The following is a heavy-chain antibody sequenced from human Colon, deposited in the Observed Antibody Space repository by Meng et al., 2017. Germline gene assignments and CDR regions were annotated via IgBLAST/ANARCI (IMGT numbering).Heavy chain of an antibody. Sequence: GGSLRLSCTASGFTFGDYAMSWVRQAPGKGLEWIGFIRSKPYGGATEYAASVKGRFSISRDDSKSIAYLQMNSLRAEDTAVYYCTRYGSVWGQGTLVTVSS. V-gene: IGHV3-49*04. CDR1: GFTFGDYA. D-gene: IGHD4-17*01. J-gene: IGHJ4*02. CDR2: IRSKPYGGAT. CDR3: TRYGSV.